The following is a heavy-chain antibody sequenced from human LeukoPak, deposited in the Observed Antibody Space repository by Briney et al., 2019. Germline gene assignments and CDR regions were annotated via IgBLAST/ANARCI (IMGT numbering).Heavy chain of an antibody. CDR1: GGTFSSYA. Sequence: GSSVKVSCTASGGTFSSYAISWVRQAPGQGLEWMGGIIPIFGTANYAQKFQGRVTITADESTSTAYMELSSLRSEDTAVYYCARGLVLNYYDSSGYEAWGQGTLVTVSS. V-gene: IGHV1-69*01. D-gene: IGHD3-22*01. CDR2: IIPIFGTA. CDR3: ARGLVLNYYDSSGYEA. J-gene: IGHJ5*02.